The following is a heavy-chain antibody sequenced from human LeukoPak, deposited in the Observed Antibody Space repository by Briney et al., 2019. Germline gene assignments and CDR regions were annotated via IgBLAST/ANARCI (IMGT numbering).Heavy chain of an antibody. D-gene: IGHD6-13*01. Sequence: KPSETLSLTCTVSGYSISSGYYWGWIRQPPGKGLEWIGSIYQSGSTYYNPSLKSRVTISVDTSKNQFSLKLSSVTAADTAVYYCARDSSSFNWFDPWGQGTLVTVSS. V-gene: IGHV4-38-2*02. CDR3: ARDSSSFNWFDP. CDR1: GYSISSGYY. CDR2: IYQSGST. J-gene: IGHJ5*02.